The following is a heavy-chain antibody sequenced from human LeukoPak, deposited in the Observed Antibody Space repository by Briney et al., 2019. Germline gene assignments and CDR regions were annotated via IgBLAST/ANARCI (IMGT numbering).Heavy chain of an antibody. CDR2: IYSSGSA. Sequence: TSQTLSLTCTVSGDSINSGSYYWSWIRQPAGKGLEWIGRIYSSGSANYNPSLKSRVTISVDTSKNQFSLRLSSVTAADTVVYYCARAIDYGDSYFDYWGQGTLVTVSS. D-gene: IGHD4-17*01. V-gene: IGHV4-61*02. J-gene: IGHJ4*02. CDR3: ARAIDYGDSYFDY. CDR1: GDSINSGSYY.